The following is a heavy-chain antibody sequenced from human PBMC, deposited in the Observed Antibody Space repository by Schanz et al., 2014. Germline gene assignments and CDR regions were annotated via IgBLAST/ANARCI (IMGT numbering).Heavy chain of an antibody. CDR1: GFTFSTYY. V-gene: IGHV3-21*04. D-gene: IGHD6-19*01. J-gene: IGHJ4*02. CDR2: ISSSSSYI. CDR3: AKDHPSSGWPAFDV. Sequence: EVQLLESGGGLVQPGGSLRLSCAASGFTFSTYYMNWVRQAPGKGLEWVSSISSSSSYISYADSVKGRFTISRDNAKNSLYLQMNSLRADDSAIYYCAKDHPSSGWPAFDVWGQGTQVTVSS.